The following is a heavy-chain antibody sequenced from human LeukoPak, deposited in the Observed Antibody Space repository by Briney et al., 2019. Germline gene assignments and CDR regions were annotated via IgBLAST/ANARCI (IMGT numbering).Heavy chain of an antibody. CDR3: ARVGGSNWHPLDY. CDR2: IAYDGSSP. J-gene: IGHJ4*02. D-gene: IGHD6-13*01. V-gene: IGHV3-30*03. Sequence: GGSLRLSCAASGFTFNAFGMNWVRQAPGEGLEWVAAIAYDGSSPHYGDSVKGRFIISRDNSKSALYLQMNSLRAEDTGIYYCARVGGSNWHPLDYWGQGTLVTVSS. CDR1: GFTFNAFG.